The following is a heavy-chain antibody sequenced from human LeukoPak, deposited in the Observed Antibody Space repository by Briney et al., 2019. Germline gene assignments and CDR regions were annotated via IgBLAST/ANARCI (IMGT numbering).Heavy chain of an antibody. CDR3: ARGIKVAARLYHFDY. Sequence: PSETLSLTCAVYGGSFSGYYWSWIRQPPGKGLEWIGEINHSGSTNYNLSLKSRVTISVDTSKNQFSLKLSSVTAADTAVYYCARGIKVAARLYHFDYWGQGTLVTVSS. J-gene: IGHJ4*02. V-gene: IGHV4-34*01. CDR2: INHSGST. CDR1: GGSFSGYY. D-gene: IGHD2-15*01.